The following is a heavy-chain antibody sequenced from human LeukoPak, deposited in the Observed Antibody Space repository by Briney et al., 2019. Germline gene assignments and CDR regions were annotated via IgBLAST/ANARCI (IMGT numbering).Heavy chain of an antibody. V-gene: IGHV3-64*01. CDR2: ISNNGDST. J-gene: IGHJ4*02. D-gene: IGHD2-15*01. Sequence: RPGGSLRLSCAASGFTFSTYGMHWVRQAPGKGLEYVSAISNNGDSTYYANSVKGRFTISRDNSKNTVYLQMGSLRAEDMAVYYCARAKDSTVVVFEFWGQGTLVTVSS. CDR3: ARAKDSTVVVFEF. CDR1: GFTFSTYG.